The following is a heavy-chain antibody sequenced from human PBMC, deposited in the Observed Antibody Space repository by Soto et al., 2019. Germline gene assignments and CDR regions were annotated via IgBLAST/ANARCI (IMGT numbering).Heavy chain of an antibody. V-gene: IGHV3-30*18. Sequence: GGSLRLSCAASGFTFSSYGMHWVRQAPSKGLEWVAVISYDGSNKYYADSVKGRFTISRDNSKNTLYLQMNSLRAEDTAVYYCAKALRFLDGMDVWGQGTTVTVSS. D-gene: IGHD3-3*01. CDR3: AKALRFLDGMDV. CDR1: GFTFSSYG. CDR2: ISYDGSNK. J-gene: IGHJ6*02.